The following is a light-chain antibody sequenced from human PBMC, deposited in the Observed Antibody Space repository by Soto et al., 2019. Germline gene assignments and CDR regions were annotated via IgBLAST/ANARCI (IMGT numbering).Light chain of an antibody. CDR1: QGISSY. CDR3: QQLNSYPIT. V-gene: IGKV1-9*01. Sequence: DIQLTQSPSFLSASVGDRVTITCRASQGISSYLAWYQQKPGKAPKLLIYAASTLQSGVPSRFSGSGSETEFTLTLSSLQPEDFATYYCQQLNSYPITFGGGKKVEIK. J-gene: IGKJ4*02. CDR2: AAS.